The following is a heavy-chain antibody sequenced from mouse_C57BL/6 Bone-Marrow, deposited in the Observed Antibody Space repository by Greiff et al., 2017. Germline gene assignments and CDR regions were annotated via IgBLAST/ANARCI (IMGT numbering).Heavy chain of an antibody. J-gene: IGHJ2*01. D-gene: IGHD1-1*01. CDR3: ARRLLLLQPDY. V-gene: IGHV1-81*01. CDR2: IYPRSGNT. CDR1: GYTFTSYG. Sequence: VKLMESGAELARPGASVKLSCKASGYTFTSYGISWVKQRTGQGLEWIGEIYPRSGNTYYNEKFKGKATLTADKSSSTAYMELRSLTSEDSAVYFCARRLLLLQPDYWGQGTTLTVSS.